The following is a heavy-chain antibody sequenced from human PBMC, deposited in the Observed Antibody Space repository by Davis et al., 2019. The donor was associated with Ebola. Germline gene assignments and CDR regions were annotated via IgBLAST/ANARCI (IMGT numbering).Heavy chain of an antibody. D-gene: IGHD2-21*02. CDR3: ARPSGAYCGGDCYSDAFDI. Sequence: ASVKVSCKASGYTFTSYGISWVRQAPGQGLEWMGWISAYNGNTNYAQKPQGRVTMTTDTSTSTAYMELRSLRSDDTAVYYCARPSGAYCGGDCYSDAFDIWGQGTMVTVSS. CDR2: ISAYNGNT. J-gene: IGHJ3*02. CDR1: GYTFTSYG. V-gene: IGHV1-18*01.